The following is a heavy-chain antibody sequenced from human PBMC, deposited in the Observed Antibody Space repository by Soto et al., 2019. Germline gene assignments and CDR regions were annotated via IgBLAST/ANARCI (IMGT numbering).Heavy chain of an antibody. Sequence: EVQLVESGGGLVQPGGSLRLSCAASGFTFSSYWMHWVRQPPGKGLVWVSRIYSDGGRTTYADSVEGRFTISRDNAKNTLYLKMNSLSTEDTALYYCARGISGHYGQDYWGRGTLVTVSP. D-gene: IGHD3-22*01. V-gene: IGHV3-74*01. CDR3: ARGISGHYGQDY. J-gene: IGHJ4*02. CDR1: GFTFSSYW. CDR2: IYSDGGRT.